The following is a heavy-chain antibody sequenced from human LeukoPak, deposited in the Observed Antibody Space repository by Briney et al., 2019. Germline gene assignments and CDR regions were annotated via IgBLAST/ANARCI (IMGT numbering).Heavy chain of an antibody. Sequence: GASVKVSCKASGYTFTSYYMHWVRQAPGQGLEWMGIINPSGGSTSYAQKFQGRVTMTRDTSTSTVYMELSSLRSEDTAVYYCARGEYYDILTGNKPYYYYGMDVWGQGTTVT. CDR3: ARGEYYDILTGNKPYYYYGMDV. CDR1: GYTFTSYY. D-gene: IGHD3-9*01. V-gene: IGHV1-46*01. CDR2: INPSGGST. J-gene: IGHJ6*02.